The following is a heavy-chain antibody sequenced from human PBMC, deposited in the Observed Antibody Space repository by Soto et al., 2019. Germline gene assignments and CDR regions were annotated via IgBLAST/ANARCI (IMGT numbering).Heavy chain of an antibody. J-gene: IGHJ5*02. CDR1: GFTFSSYG. Sequence: GGSLRLSCAAPGFTFSSYGMHWVRQAPGKGLEWVAFIWYDGSNKYYADSVKGRFTISRDNSKNTLYLQMNSLRAEDTAVYYCARASPFYYDSSGYRGWFDPWGQGTLVTVSS. D-gene: IGHD3-22*01. CDR3: ARASPFYYDSSGYRGWFDP. V-gene: IGHV3-33*01. CDR2: IWYDGSNK.